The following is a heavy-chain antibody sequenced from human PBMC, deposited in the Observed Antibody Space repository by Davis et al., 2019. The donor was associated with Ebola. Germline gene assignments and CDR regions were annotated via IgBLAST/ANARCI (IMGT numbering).Heavy chain of an antibody. CDR2: IYYSGST. J-gene: IGHJ4*02. V-gene: IGHV4-61*01. CDR3: ARGRHLYSSSWYRLDY. Sequence: SETLSLTCTVSGGSVSSGSYYWSWIRQPPGKGLEWIGYIYYSGSTNYNPSLKSRVTISVDTSKNQFSLKLSSVTAADTAVYYCARGRHLYSSSWYRLDYWGQGTLVTVSS. D-gene: IGHD6-13*01. CDR1: GGSVSSGSYY.